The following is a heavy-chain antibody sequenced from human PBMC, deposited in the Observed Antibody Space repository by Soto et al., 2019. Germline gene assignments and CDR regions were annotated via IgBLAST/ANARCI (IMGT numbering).Heavy chain of an antibody. D-gene: IGHD4-4*01. CDR2: ISGSGGST. Sequence: GVSLRLSCAASGFTFSRYAMSWVRQAPGKGLEWVSAISGSGGSTYYADSVKGRFTISRDNSKNTLYLQMNRLRAEDTAVYYCAKSTTVTRLDYWGQGTLVTVSS. J-gene: IGHJ4*02. CDR3: AKSTTVTRLDY. CDR1: GFTFSRYA. V-gene: IGHV3-23*01.